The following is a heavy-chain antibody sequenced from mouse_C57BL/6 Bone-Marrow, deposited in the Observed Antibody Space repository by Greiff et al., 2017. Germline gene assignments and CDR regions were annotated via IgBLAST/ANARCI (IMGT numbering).Heavy chain of an antibody. CDR3: ARRYDYDGAWFAY. V-gene: IGHV5-6*01. J-gene: IGHJ3*01. CDR2: ISSGGSYT. Sequence: EVQLVESGGDLVKPGGSLKLSCAASGFTFSSYGMSWVRQTPDKRLEWVATISSGGSYTYYPDSVKGRFTISRDNAKNTLYLQMSRLKSEDTAMYYCARRYDYDGAWFAYWGQGTLVTVSA. CDR1: GFTFSSYG. D-gene: IGHD2-4*01.